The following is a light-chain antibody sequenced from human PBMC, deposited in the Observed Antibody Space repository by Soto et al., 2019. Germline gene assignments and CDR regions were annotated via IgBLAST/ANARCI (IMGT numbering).Light chain of an antibody. CDR2: EGG. J-gene: IGLJ1*01. Sequence: QSVLTQPASVSGSPGQSITLSCTGTSSVVGSYNLVSWYQQHPGKAPKLMISEGGKRPSGVSTRFSGSKSGNTASLTISGLQAEDEADYYCCSFARGNTYVFGTGTKVTVL. CDR1: SSVVGSYNL. V-gene: IGLV2-23*01. CDR3: CSFARGNTYV.